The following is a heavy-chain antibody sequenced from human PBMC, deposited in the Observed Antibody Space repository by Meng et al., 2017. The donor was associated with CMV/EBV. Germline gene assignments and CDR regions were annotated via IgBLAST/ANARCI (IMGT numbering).Heavy chain of an antibody. J-gene: IGHJ4*02. CDR1: GGYIRSYC. V-gene: IGHV4-4*07. D-gene: IGHD2-2*01. CDR3: AETDCSSTSCYLNY. CDR2: IYSSGGT. Sequence: CTVSGGYIRSYCWSWLRQPAGKGLEWIGRIYSSGGTNYKSSLKSRVTMSVDTSRNQFSLKLSSVTAADTAVYYCAETDCSSTSCYLNYWGQGTLVTVSS.